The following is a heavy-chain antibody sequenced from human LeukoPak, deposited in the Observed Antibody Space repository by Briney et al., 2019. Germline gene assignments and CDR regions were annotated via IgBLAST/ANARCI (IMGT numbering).Heavy chain of an antibody. CDR2: INTNTGNP. Sequence: GASVKVSCKASGGTFSSYAISRVRQAPGQGLEWMGWINTNTGNPTYAQGFTGRFVFSLDTSVSTAYPQISSLKAEDTAVYYCARGGYYGSGTPYYYGMDVWGQGTTVTVSS. CDR3: ARGGYYGSGTPYYYGMDV. CDR1: GGTFSSYA. J-gene: IGHJ6*02. D-gene: IGHD3-10*01. V-gene: IGHV7-4-1*02.